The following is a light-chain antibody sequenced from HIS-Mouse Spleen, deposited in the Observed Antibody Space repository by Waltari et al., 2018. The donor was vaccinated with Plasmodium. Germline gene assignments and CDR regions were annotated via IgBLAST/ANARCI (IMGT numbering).Light chain of an antibody. J-gene: IGLJ1*01. CDR1: SSDVGGYNY. Sequence: QSALTQPASVSGSPGQSITISCTGTSSDVGGYNYVSWYQQHPGKAPKLMIYEVSKRPSGVSNRFSGPKSGNTASLTISGLQAEDEADYYCSSYTSSSTPHVFGTGTKVTVL. CDR3: SSYTSSSTPHV. V-gene: IGLV2-14*01. CDR2: EVS.